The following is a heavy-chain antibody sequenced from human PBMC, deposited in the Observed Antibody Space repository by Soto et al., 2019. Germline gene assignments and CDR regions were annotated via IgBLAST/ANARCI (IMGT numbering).Heavy chain of an antibody. V-gene: IGHV5-51*01. CDR2: IYPEDSDT. Sequence: PGESLKISCKGSGYSFNYYWIGWVRQVPGKGLEWMGIIYPEDSDTTYSPSFQGHVTISVDKSINTAYLQWSSLKASDTAMYYCARRYYGSGTYYMWPYFDKWGQGTQVTVSS. CDR1: GYSFNYYW. D-gene: IGHD3-10*01. J-gene: IGHJ4*02. CDR3: ARRYYGSGTYYMWPYFDK.